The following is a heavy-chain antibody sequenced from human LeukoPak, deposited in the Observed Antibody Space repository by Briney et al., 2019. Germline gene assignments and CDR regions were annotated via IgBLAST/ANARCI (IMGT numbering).Heavy chain of an antibody. V-gene: IGHV4-61*01. Sequence: SETLSLTCTVSGGSVSSGSYYWSWIRQPPGKGLEWIGYIYYSGSTNYNPSLKSRVTISVDTSKNQFSLKLSSVTAADTAVYYCARGWLRLGELSFYYYYSMDVWGQGTTVTVSS. J-gene: IGHJ6*02. D-gene: IGHD3-16*02. CDR2: IYYSGST. CDR1: GGSVSSGSYY. CDR3: ARGWLRLGELSFYYYYSMDV.